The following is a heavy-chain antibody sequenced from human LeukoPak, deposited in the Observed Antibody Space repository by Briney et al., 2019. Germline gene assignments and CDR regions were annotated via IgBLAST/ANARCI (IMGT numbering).Heavy chain of an antibody. CDR3: ARSPRDCSGGSCYSEEYYFDY. CDR2: INHSGST. J-gene: IGHJ4*02. Sequence: SETLSLTCAVYGGSFSGYYWSWIRQPPGKGLEWIGEINHSGSTNYNPSLKSRVTISVDTSKNQFSLKLSSVTAADTAMYYCARSPRDCSGGSCYSEEYYFDYWGQGTLVTVSS. V-gene: IGHV4-34*01. CDR1: GGSFSGYY. D-gene: IGHD2-15*01.